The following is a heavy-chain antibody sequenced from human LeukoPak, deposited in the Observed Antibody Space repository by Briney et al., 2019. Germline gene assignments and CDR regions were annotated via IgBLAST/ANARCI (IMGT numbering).Heavy chain of an antibody. CDR3: ARHLVRGVIPYYMDV. CDR1: GYSISSGGYS. J-gene: IGHJ6*03. V-gene: IGHV4-30-4*07. Sequence: SETLSLTCTVSGYSISSGGYSWSWIRQPPGKGLEWIGYIYYSGSTYYNPSLESRVTISVDTSKNQFSLKLSSVTAADTAVYYCARHLVRGVIPYYMDVWGKGTTVTVSS. D-gene: IGHD3-10*01. CDR2: IYYSGST.